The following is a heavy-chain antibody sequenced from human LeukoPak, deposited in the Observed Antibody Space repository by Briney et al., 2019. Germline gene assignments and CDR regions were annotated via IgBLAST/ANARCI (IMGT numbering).Heavy chain of an antibody. Sequence: ASVKVSCKASGYTFTSYGISWVRQAPGQGLEWMGWISAYNGNTNYAQKLQGRVTMTTDASTSTAYMELRSLRSDDTAVYYCARVGYDILTGYYNPYFDYWGQGTLVTVSS. J-gene: IGHJ4*02. CDR3: ARVGYDILTGYYNPYFDY. CDR1: GYTFTSYG. CDR2: ISAYNGNT. V-gene: IGHV1-18*01. D-gene: IGHD3-9*01.